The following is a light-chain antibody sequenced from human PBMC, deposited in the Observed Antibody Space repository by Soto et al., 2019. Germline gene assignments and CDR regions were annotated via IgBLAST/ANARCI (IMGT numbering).Light chain of an antibody. V-gene: IGKV1-5*01. CDR3: QQYNSYRT. CDR2: DAS. Sequence: DIQMTQSPSTLSASVGYRVTITVRSSQSISSWLAWYQQKPGKAPKLLIYDASSLESGVPSRFSGSGSGTEFTLTISSLQPDDFATYYCQQYNSYRTFGQGTKVDIK. J-gene: IGKJ1*01. CDR1: QSISSW.